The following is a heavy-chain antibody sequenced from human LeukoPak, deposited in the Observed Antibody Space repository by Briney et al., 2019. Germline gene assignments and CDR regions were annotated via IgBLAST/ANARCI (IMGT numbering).Heavy chain of an antibody. V-gene: IGHV3-21*04. CDR2: ISSSSSTI. Sequence: GGSLRLSCAASGFTFSSYSMNWVRQAPRKGLEWVSSISSSSSTIYYADSVKGRFTISRDNAKNSLYLQMNSLRAEDTAVYYCAREWMDYYGSGSYFDYWGQGTLVTVSS. CDR3: AREWMDYYGSGSYFDY. D-gene: IGHD3-10*01. CDR1: GFTFSSYS. J-gene: IGHJ4*02.